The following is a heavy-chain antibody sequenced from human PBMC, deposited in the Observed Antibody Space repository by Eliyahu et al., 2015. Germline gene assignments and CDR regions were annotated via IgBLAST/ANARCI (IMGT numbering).Heavy chain of an antibody. D-gene: IGHD6-13*01. Sequence: EVQLVESGGGLVQPGESLRLXCAASGXLFXDYWMSWVRQAPGKGLEWVANIKQDGSEKFYVDSVKGRFTISRDNAKNSLYLQMNSLRGDDTAVYYCATSREGYTSSWYRCFDYWGQGTLVTVSS. CDR1: GXLFXDYW. J-gene: IGHJ4*02. V-gene: IGHV3-7*01. CDR2: IKQDGSEK. CDR3: ATSREGYTSSWYRCFDY.